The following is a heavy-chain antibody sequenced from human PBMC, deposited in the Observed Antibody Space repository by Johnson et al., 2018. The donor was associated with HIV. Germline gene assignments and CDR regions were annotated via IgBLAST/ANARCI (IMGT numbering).Heavy chain of an antibody. J-gene: IGHJ3*02. Sequence: QVHLVESGGDLVQPGGSLRLSCAASGFIFSDYYMTWIRQAPGKGLASISYISSSGRTIYYADSVKGRFTMSRDNAKKSLYLQMNSLRAEDTAVYYCAREEGTDILTRGDAFDIWGQGTMVTVSS. V-gene: IGHV3-11*04. CDR1: GFIFSDYY. D-gene: IGHD3-9*01. CDR3: AREEGTDILTRGDAFDI. CDR2: ISSSGRTI.